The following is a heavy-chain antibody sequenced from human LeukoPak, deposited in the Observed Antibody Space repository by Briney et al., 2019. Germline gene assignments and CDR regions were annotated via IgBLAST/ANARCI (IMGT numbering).Heavy chain of an antibody. J-gene: IGHJ4*02. CDR2: IYHSGST. CDR1: GYSISSGYY. V-gene: IGHV4-38-2*01. CDR3: ARNGTNNYFDY. D-gene: IGHD2-2*01. Sequence: PSETLSLTCAVSGYSISSGYYWDWIRQPPGKGLEWIGSIYHSGSTHYNPSLKSRVTISVDTSKNQFSLKLNSVTAADTAVYYCARNGTNNYFDYWGQGTLVTVSS.